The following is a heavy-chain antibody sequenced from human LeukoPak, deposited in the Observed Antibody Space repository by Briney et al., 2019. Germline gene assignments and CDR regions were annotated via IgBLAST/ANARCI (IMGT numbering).Heavy chain of an antibody. Sequence: GGSLRLSCAASGFTFSSYAMSWVRQAPGKGLEWVSAISGSGGSTYYADSVKGRFTISRDNSKNTLYLQMNSLRAEDTAVYYCARDPSGSYFPYFDYWGQGTLITVSS. D-gene: IGHD1-26*01. V-gene: IGHV3-23*01. CDR2: ISGSGGST. J-gene: IGHJ4*02. CDR3: ARDPSGSYFPYFDY. CDR1: GFTFSSYA.